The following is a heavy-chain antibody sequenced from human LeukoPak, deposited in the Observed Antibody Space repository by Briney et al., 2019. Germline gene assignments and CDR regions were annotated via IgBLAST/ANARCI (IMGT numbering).Heavy chain of an antibody. CDR3: ASAGPYYYYGMDV. CDR2: INSDGSST. V-gene: IGHV3-74*01. J-gene: IGHJ6*04. CDR1: GFTFSSYA. D-gene: IGHD6-13*01. Sequence: PGRSLRLSCAASGFTFSSYAMHWVRQAPGKGLVWVSRINSDGSSTSYADSVKGRFTISRDNAKNTLCLQMNSLRAEDTAVYYCASAGPYYYYGMDVWGKGTTVTVSS.